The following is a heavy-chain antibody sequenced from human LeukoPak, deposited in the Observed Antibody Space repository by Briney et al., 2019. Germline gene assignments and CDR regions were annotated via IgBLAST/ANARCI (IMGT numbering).Heavy chain of an antibody. Sequence: GGSLRLSCAASGFTFSSYAMSWVRQAPGKGLEWVANIKQDGSEKYYVDSVKGRFTISRDNAKNSLYLQMNSLRAEDTAVYYCARGTSAVWFDPWGQGTLVTVSS. V-gene: IGHV3-7*01. D-gene: IGHD1-7*01. J-gene: IGHJ5*02. CDR3: ARGTSAVWFDP. CDR1: GFTFSSYA. CDR2: IKQDGSEK.